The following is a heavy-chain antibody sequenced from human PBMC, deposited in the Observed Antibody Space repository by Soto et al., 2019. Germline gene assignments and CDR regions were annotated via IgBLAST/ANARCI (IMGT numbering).Heavy chain of an antibody. CDR2: ISAYNGNT. D-gene: IGHD5-12*01. V-gene: IGHV1-18*01. Sequence: ASVKVSCKASGYTFTSYGISWVRQAPGQGLEWMGWISAYNGNTNYAQKLQGRVTMTTDTSTSTAYMELRSLTSDDTAVYYCARGPHSRLGHYDVVSGYYKGSGWLDPWGQGTLVTVSS. J-gene: IGHJ5*02. CDR3: ARGPHSRLGHYDVVSGYYKGSGWLDP. CDR1: GYTFTSYG.